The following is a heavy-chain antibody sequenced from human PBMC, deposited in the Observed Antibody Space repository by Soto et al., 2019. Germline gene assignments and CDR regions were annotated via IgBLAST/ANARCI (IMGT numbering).Heavy chain of an antibody. CDR1: GFTFSTYA. D-gene: IGHD3-9*01. V-gene: IGHV3-30-3*01. J-gene: IGHJ4*02. Sequence: HPGGSLRLSCAASGFTFSTYAMHWVRRAPGKGLEWVAVISYDGTNKDYADSVKGRFTISRDNSKNTLYLQMNSLRAEDTAVYYCARDPRYYDILTGYDIAYYFDYWGQGALVTVSS. CDR2: ISYDGTNK. CDR3: ARDPRYYDILTGYDIAYYFDY.